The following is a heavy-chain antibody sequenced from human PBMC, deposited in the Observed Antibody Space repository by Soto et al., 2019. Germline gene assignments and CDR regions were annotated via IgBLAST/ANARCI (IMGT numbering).Heavy chain of an antibody. CDR3: AHNTFGGYVGAFPV. CDR2: VYGDDDK. V-gene: IGHV2-5*02. J-gene: IGHJ3*01. D-gene: IGHD5-12*01. Sequence: QITLKESGPALVRPTQTLTLTCTFSGFSLSTSGVGLGWIRQPPGKALEWLALVYGDDDKRYRPSLQSRLTITKDTSKNQVVLTMTSMDPVDTATYFCAHNTFGGYVGAFPVWGPGIMVTVSS. CDR1: GFSLSTSGVG.